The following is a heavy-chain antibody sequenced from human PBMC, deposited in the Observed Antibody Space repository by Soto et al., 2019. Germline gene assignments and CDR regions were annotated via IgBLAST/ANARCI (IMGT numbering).Heavy chain of an antibody. CDR2: ISAYNGNT. CDR3: ARGQLVLPYYYYYGMDV. Sequence: GASVKVSCKASGYTFTSYGISWVRQAPGQGLEWMGWISAYNGNTNYAQKLQGRVTMTTDTSTSTAYMELRSLRSDDTAVYYCARGQLVLPYYYYYGMDVWGQGTTVTVSS. V-gene: IGHV1-18*01. D-gene: IGHD6-13*01. J-gene: IGHJ6*02. CDR1: GYTFTSYG.